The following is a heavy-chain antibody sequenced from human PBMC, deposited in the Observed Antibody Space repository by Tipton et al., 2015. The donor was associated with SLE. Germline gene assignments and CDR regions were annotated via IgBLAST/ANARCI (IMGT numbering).Heavy chain of an antibody. CDR2: IYNSGST. Sequence: TLSLTCTVSGGSISSYYWSWIRQPPGKGLEWIGYIYNSGSTNYNPSLKSRVTISVDTSKNQFSLKLSSVTAADAAVYYCASTDGASVVARFDYWGQGTLVTVSS. D-gene: IGHD2-21*01. J-gene: IGHJ4*02. CDR1: GGSISSYY. V-gene: IGHV4-59*12. CDR3: ASTDGASVVARFDY.